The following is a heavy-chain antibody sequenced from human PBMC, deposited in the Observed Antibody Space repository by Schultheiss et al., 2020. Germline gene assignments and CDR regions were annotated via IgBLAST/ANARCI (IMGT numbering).Heavy chain of an antibody. D-gene: IGHD6-19*01. Sequence: GGSLRLSCAASGFTFSNHWMSWVRQAPGKGLEWVANIKQDGSEKYYVDSVKGRFTISRDNAKNSLYLQMNSLRAEDTAVYYCARSGGWDHYYGMDVWGQGTTVTVAS. CDR3: ARSGGWDHYYGMDV. CDR1: GFTFSNHW. V-gene: IGHV3-7*01. CDR2: IKQDGSEK. J-gene: IGHJ6*02.